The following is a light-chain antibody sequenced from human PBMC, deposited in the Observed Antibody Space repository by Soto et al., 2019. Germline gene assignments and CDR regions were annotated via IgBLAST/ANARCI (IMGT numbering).Light chain of an antibody. CDR1: TSNIGAGYD. J-gene: IGLJ2*01. CDR3: QSYDRSLRGVV. V-gene: IGLV1-40*01. CDR2: GNS. Sequence: QSVLTQPPSVSGAPGQGVTISCTGRTSNIGAGYDVHWYQQLPGTAPKLFISGNSNRPSGVPDRFSGSKSGTSASLAITGLQAEDEADYYCQSYDRSLRGVVFGGGTKLTVL.